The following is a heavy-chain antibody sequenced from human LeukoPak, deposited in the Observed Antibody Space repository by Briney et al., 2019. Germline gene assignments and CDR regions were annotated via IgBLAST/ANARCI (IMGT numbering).Heavy chain of an antibody. CDR3: ARGNYYDSSGYLY. CDR2: INHSGST. V-gene: IGHV4-34*01. D-gene: IGHD3-22*01. Sequence: SETLSLTCTVSGGSISSYYWSWIRQPPGKGLEWIGEINHSGSTNYNPSLKSRVTISVDTSKNQFSLKLSSVTAADTAVYYCARGNYYDSSGYLYWGQGTLVTVSS. CDR1: GGSISSYY. J-gene: IGHJ4*02.